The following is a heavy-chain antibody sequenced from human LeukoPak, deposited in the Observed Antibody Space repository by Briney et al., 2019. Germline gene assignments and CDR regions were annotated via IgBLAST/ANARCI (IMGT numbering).Heavy chain of an antibody. V-gene: IGHV4-59*01. CDR1: GESFSGYY. CDR2: IHYSGST. Sequence: SETLSLTCAVYGESFSGYYWSWIRQPPGKGLEWIGYIHYSGSTNYNPSLKSRVAISVDTSKNQFSLKLSSVTAADTAVYYCARDRVESYYGMDVWGQGTTVTVSS. J-gene: IGHJ6*02. CDR3: ARDRVESYYGMDV. D-gene: IGHD1-1*01.